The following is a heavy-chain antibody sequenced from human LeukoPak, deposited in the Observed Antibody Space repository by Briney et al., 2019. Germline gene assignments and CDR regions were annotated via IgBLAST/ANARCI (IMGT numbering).Heavy chain of an antibody. CDR3: ARAGYNLPLYYFDY. CDR1: GYTFTSYG. V-gene: IGHV1-18*01. D-gene: IGHD5-18*01. Sequence: ASVKVSCKASGYTFTSYGISWVRQAPGQGLEWMGWISAYNGNTNYAQKLQDRVTMTTDTSTSTAYMELRSLRSDDTAVYYCARAGYNLPLYYFDYWGQGTLVTVSS. J-gene: IGHJ4*02. CDR2: ISAYNGNT.